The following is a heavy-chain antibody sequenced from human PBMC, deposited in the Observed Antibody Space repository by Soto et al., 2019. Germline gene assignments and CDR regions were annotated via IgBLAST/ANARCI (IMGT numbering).Heavy chain of an antibody. J-gene: IGHJ4*02. D-gene: IGHD3-22*01. CDR3: ARGGVYYDSIGYYGGHYFDY. CDR1: GGSISSYY. CDR2: IYYSGST. V-gene: IGHV4-59*01. Sequence: SETLSLTCTVSGGSISSYYWSWIRQPPGKGLEWIGYIYYSGSTNYNPSLKSRVTISVDTSKNQFSLKLSSVTAADTAVYYCARGGVYYDSIGYYGGHYFDYWGQGTPVTVSS.